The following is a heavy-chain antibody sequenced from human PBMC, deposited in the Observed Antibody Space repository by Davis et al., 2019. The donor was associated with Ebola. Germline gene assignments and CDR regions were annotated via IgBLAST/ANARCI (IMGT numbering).Heavy chain of an antibody. J-gene: IGHJ5*02. Sequence: AAPVKVSCKASGYTFTTYDINWVRQATGQGLEWMGWMNPSSGNTGYAQKFQGRVTMTRNTSITTAYMELSGLNFDDTAVYYCTRGIARRQLGSWFDPWGQGTPVTVSS. V-gene: IGHV1-8*01. CDR2: MNPSSGNT. CDR1: GYTFTTYD. CDR3: TRGIARRQLGSWFDP. D-gene: IGHD6-6*01.